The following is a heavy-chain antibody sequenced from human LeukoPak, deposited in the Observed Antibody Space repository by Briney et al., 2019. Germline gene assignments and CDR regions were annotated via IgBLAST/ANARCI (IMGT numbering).Heavy chain of an antibody. D-gene: IGHD1-26*01. CDR2: INQDGSEM. J-gene: IGHJ4*02. V-gene: IGHV3-7*01. CDR3: AKSGTYFDLDY. CDR1: GVTFSSFW. Sequence: GGPLRLSCAGSGVTFSSFWMNWVRQATGKGQEWVATINQDGSEMYYLDNVKGRFTISRDNAKKSLYLQMNSLSPEDAALYYCAKSGTYFDLDYWGQGALVTVSS.